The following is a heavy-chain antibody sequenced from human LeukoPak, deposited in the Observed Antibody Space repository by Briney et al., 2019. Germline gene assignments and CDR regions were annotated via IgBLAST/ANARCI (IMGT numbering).Heavy chain of an antibody. CDR1: GGSLSGYY. CDR3: ATREYSSSWYLKSNWFDP. D-gene: IGHD6-13*01. CDR2: INHSGST. Sequence: SEALSLTCAVYGGSLSGYYWSWIRQPPGKGLEWIGEINHSGSTNYNPSLKSRVTISVDTSKNQFSLKLSSVTAADTAVNYCATREYSSSWYLKSNWFDPWGQGTLVTVSS. J-gene: IGHJ5*02. V-gene: IGHV4-34*01.